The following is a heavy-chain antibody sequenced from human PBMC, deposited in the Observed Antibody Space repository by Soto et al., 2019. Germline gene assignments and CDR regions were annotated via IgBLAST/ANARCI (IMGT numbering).Heavy chain of an antibody. CDR2: IIPIFGTA. Sequence: SVKVSCKASGGTFSSYAISWVRQAPGQGLEWMGGIIPIFGTANYAQKFQGRVTITADESTSIAYMELSSLRSEDTAVYYCASNSSPSDYWGQGTLVTVSS. CDR1: GGTFSSYA. D-gene: IGHD6-13*01. CDR3: ASNSSPSDY. V-gene: IGHV1-69*13. J-gene: IGHJ4*02.